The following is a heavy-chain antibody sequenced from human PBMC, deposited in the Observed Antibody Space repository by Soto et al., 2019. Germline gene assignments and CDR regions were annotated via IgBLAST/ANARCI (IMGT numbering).Heavy chain of an antibody. J-gene: IGHJ6*02. CDR2: IYYSGNT. Sequence: SETLSLTCTVSGGSISSGDYYWSWIRQPPGKGLEWIGYIYYSGNTYYNPSLKSRVTISVDTSKNQFSLKLSSVTAADTAVYYCATDRYDFWSGPATPYYYGMDVWGQGTTVTVSS. V-gene: IGHV4-30-4*01. D-gene: IGHD3-3*01. CDR1: GGSISSGDYY. CDR3: ATDRYDFWSGPATPYYYGMDV.